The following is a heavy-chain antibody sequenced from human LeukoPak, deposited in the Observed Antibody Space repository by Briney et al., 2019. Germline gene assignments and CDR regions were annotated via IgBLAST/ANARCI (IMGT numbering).Heavy chain of an antibody. CDR3: ARDSSSVTPSGMDV. Sequence: GASVTVSCKAFGYTFTSYVITWVRQAPGQGLEWMGWISAYNGNTDYADNFQGRVIVTTDTSTSTAYMELRSLRSDDTAVYYCARDSSSVTPSGMDVWGQGTTVAVSS. D-gene: IGHD3-22*01. V-gene: IGHV1-18*01. CDR1: GYTFTSYV. J-gene: IGHJ6*02. CDR2: ISAYNGNT.